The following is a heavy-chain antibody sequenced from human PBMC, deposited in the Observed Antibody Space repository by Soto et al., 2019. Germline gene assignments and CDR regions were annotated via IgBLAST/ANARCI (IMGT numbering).Heavy chain of an antibody. CDR1: GGTFSSYA. D-gene: IGHD6-13*01. J-gene: IGHJ6*02. Sequence: QVQLVQSGAEVKKPGSSVKVSCKASGGTFSSYAISWVRQAPGQGLEWMGGIIPIFGTANYAQKFPGRVTVTADESTSTAYMELSSLRSEDTAVYYCARVVTRGSSSSYYYYGMDVWGQGTTVTVSS. CDR3: ARVVTRGSSSSYYYYGMDV. V-gene: IGHV1-69*01. CDR2: IIPIFGTA.